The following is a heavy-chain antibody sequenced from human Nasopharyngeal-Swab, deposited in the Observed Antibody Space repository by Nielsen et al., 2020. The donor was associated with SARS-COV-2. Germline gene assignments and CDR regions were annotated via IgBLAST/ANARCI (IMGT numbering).Heavy chain of an antibody. Sequence: SETLSLTCAVSGGSVSSDNWWSWVRQPPGKRLEWLGEVQHNVRTNSNPYLKSRVTISLDKTKNQVSLRVNSLTAADTAVYYCASFYDFWTWGQGTLVTVSS. V-gene: IGHV4-4*02. CDR2: VQHNVRT. CDR1: GGSVSSDNW. J-gene: IGHJ4*02. D-gene: IGHD3-3*01. CDR3: ASFYDFWT.